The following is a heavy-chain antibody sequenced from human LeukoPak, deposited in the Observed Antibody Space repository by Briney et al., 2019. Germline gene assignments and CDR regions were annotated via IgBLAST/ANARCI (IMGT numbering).Heavy chain of an antibody. V-gene: IGHV1-8*02. CDR3: ARGHSSSWYP. D-gene: IGHD6-13*01. CDR2: MNPNSGNT. J-gene: IGHJ5*02. Sequence: ASVKVSCKASGYTFTGYYMHWVRQAPGQGLEWMGWMNPNSGNTGYAQKFQGRVTMTRNTSISTAYMELSSLRSEDTAVYYCARGHSSSWYPWGQGTLVTVSS. CDR1: GYTFTGYY.